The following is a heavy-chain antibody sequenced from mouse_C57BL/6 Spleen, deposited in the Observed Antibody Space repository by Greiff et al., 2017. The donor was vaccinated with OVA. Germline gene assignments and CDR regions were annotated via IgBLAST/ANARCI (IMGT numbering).Heavy chain of an antibody. J-gene: IGHJ2*01. CDR2: INPGCGGT. CDR1: GYAFTNYL. V-gene: IGHV1-54*01. CDR3: ARGGGY. Sequence: QVQLQQSGAELVRPGTSVKVSCKASGYAFTNYLIEWVKQRPGQGLEWIGVINPGCGGTNYNEKFKGKATLTADKSSSTAYMQLSSLTSEDSAVYFCARGGGYWGQGTTLTVSS.